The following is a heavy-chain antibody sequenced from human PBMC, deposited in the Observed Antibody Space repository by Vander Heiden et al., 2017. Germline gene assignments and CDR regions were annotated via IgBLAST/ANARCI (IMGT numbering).Heavy chain of an antibody. D-gene: IGHD1-20*01. CDR3: ARDHITGAHDY. Sequence: QVQLQESGPGLVKPSETLSLTCTVSGGSISNHYWSWIRQPAGKGLEWIGLIYSGGSTNYNPSLKSRITMSVDTSRNQFSLRLTSVTAADTAVYYCARDHITGAHDYWGRGTRVTVSS. V-gene: IGHV4-4*07. J-gene: IGHJ4*02. CDR2: IYSGGST. CDR1: GGSISNHY.